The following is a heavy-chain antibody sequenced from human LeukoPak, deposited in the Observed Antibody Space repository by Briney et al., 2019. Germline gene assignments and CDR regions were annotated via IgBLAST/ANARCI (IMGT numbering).Heavy chain of an antibody. CDR3: AKRGVVIRVILVGFHKEAYYFDS. CDR1: GITLSDYA. V-gene: IGHV3-23*01. D-gene: IGHD3-10*01. CDR2: ISGSGGGT. Sequence: GGSLRLSCAVSGITLSDYAMSWVRQAPRKGLEWVAGISGSGGGTNYADSVKGRFTISRDNPKNTLYLQMNNLSADDTAVYFCAKRGVVIRVILVGFHKEAYYFDSWGQGALVTVSS. J-gene: IGHJ4*02.